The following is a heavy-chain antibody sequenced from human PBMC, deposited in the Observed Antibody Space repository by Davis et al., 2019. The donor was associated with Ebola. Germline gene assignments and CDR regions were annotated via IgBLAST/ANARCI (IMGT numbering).Heavy chain of an antibody. CDR3: AKEQTHYYDSSGSDY. D-gene: IGHD3-22*01. V-gene: IGHV1-3*01. CDR1: GYTFTSYA. J-gene: IGHJ4*02. CDR2: INAGNGNT. Sequence: ASVKVSCKASGYTFTSYAMHWVRQAPGQRLEWMGWINAGNGNTKYSQKFQGRVTITRDTSASTAYMELSSLRSEDTAVYYCAKEQTHYYDSSGSDYWGQGTLVTVSS.